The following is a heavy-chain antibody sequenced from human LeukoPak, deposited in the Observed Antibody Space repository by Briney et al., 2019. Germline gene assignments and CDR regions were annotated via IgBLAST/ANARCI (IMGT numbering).Heavy chain of an antibody. CDR3: ARTRGAPGSYYKDAFDI. CDR1: EYSFTSYW. J-gene: IGHJ3*02. Sequence: GESLKISCKGSEYSFTSYWIGWVRQMPGKGLEWMGIIYPGDSDTRYSPSFQGQVTISADKSISTAYLQWSSLKASDTAMYYCARTRGAPGSYYKDAFDIWGQGTMVTVSS. D-gene: IGHD3-10*01. CDR2: IYPGDSDT. V-gene: IGHV5-51*01.